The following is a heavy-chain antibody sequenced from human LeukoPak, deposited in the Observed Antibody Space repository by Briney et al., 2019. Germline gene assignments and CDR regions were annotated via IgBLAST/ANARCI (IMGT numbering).Heavy chain of an antibody. CDR1: GFTFSSHA. D-gene: IGHD4-11*01. V-gene: IGHV3-23*01. Sequence: GGSLRLSCAASGFTFSSHAMSWVRQAPGKGLEWVSAISGSGGSTYHADSGKGRFTIYRDNSKNTPYLQMSSLRADDTAVYYCAKDSWPPDYSNYDTFPAYFDYWGQGTLVTVSS. CDR2: ISGSGGST. J-gene: IGHJ4*02. CDR3: AKDSWPPDYSNYDTFPAYFDY.